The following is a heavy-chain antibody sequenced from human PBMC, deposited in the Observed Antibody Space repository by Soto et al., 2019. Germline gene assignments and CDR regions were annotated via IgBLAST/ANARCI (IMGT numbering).Heavy chain of an antibody. V-gene: IGHV3-23*01. D-gene: IGHD1-1*01. CDR2: ISGSGVRT. J-gene: IGHJ5*02. CDR3: ARHWTQVISLANWFDP. Sequence: GGSLRLSCAASGFTFSSYAMSWVRQAPGKGLEWFSAISGSGVRTYYADSVKGRFTISRDNSKNTLYLQMSSLRAEDTAVYYWARHWTQVISLANWFDPWGQGTLVTVSS. CDR1: GFTFSSYA.